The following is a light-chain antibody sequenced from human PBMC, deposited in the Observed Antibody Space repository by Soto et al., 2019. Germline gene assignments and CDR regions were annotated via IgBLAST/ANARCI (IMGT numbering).Light chain of an antibody. CDR3: QQYGSEPYT. CDR2: GAS. Sequence: EIVLTQSPGTLPLSPGERATLSCKAGQSVSARYLAWYQQIPGQAPRLLIYGASSRATGVPDRFSGSGSGADFTLTISRLEPDDFAVYYCQQYGSEPYTFGVGTKVEIK. J-gene: IGKJ4*01. V-gene: IGKV3-20*01. CDR1: QSVSARY.